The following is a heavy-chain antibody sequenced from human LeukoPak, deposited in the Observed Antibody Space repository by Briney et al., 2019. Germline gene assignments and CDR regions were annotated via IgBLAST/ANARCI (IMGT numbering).Heavy chain of an antibody. CDR1: GYTFTGYY. Sequence: ASVKVSCKASGYTFTGYYMHWVRQAPGQGLEWMGWINPNSGGTNYAQKFQGRVTMTRDTSISTAYMDLSSLRSDDTAVYYCATASYCTTSTCYTSWFDPWGQGTLVTVSS. D-gene: IGHD2-2*02. CDR3: ATASYCTTSTCYTSWFDP. V-gene: IGHV1-2*02. CDR2: INPNSGGT. J-gene: IGHJ5*02.